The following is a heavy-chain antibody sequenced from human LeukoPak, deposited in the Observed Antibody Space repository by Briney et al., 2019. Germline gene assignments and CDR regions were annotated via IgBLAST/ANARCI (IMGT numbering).Heavy chain of an antibody. CDR2: INQDGSQR. J-gene: IGHJ4*02. Sequence: GGSLRLSCAASGFTFSSNWMSCVRQAPGEGLEWVANINQDGSQRNYVDSVKGRFTMSRDNAENSLYLQMNSLRVEDTAVYYCARSPSTGTVDYWGQGTLVTVSS. V-gene: IGHV3-7*01. CDR3: ARSPSTGTVDY. CDR1: GFTFSSNW. D-gene: IGHD1-1*01.